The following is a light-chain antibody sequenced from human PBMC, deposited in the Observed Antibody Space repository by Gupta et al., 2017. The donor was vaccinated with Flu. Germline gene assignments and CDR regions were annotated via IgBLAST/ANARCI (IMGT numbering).Light chain of an antibody. CDR2: FAS. V-gene: IGKV2-28*01. CDR3: MQALQTPPT. CDR1: QSLLYINRYNY. J-gene: IGKJ1*01. Sequence: ETVMHPSSLALSATPGEATSISCMSSQSLLYINRYNYLDWYLQKPGQPPQLLIYFASNRASGVPDRFSGSGSGTTFTLKISRVEADDVGIYYCMQALQTPPTFGQGTKVEMK.